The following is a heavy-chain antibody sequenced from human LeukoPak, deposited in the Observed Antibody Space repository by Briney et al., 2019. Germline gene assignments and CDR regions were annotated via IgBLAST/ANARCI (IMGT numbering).Heavy chain of an antibody. CDR1: GYTFTGYY. V-gene: IGHV1-2*06. D-gene: IGHD3-9*01. J-gene: IGHJ4*02. CDR2: INPNSGGT. CDR3: ARGLTALLRYFDLPGF. Sequence: ASVKVSCKASGYTFTGYYMHWVRQAPAQGLEWMGRINPNSGGTNYAQKFQGRVTMTRDTSISTAYMELSRLRSDDTAVYYCARGLTALLRYFDLPGFWGQGTLVTV.